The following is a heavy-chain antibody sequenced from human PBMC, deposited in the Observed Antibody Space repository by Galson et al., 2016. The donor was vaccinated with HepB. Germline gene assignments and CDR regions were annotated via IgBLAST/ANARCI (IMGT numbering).Heavy chain of an antibody. CDR1: GFTFNNFA. V-gene: IGHV3-23*01. CDR2: ICGGCGNT. D-gene: IGHD1-7*01. CDR3: AKVEGWELHNYHFDY. Sequence: SLRLSCAASGFTFNNFAMGWVRQAPGKGLEWLSGICGGCGNTYYAGSVKGRFTISRDNSKNTLYLQMNGLRVEDTAVYFCAKVEGWELHNYHFDYWGQGTLVTVSS. J-gene: IGHJ4*02.